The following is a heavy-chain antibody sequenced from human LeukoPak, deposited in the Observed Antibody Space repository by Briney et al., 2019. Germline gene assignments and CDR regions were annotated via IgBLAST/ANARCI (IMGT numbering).Heavy chain of an antibody. CDR1: GGTFSSYA. J-gene: IGHJ3*02. CDR3: ARDVSGISSATDTFDM. CDR2: IIPIFGTA. V-gene: IGHV1-69*05. Sequence: ASVKVSCKASGGTFSSYAISWVRQAPGQGLEWMGGIIPIFGTANYAQKFQGRVTMTRDTSISTVYMELTGLRSDDTAVYYCARDVSGISSATDTFDMWGQGTVVTVSS. D-gene: IGHD1-14*01.